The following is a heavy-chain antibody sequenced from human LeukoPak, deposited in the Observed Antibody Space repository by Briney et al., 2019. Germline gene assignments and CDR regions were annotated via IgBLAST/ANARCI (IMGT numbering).Heavy chain of an antibody. J-gene: IGHJ3*02. CDR3: ARDRPGRISMVWGVTAFDI. CDR2: INTNTVNP. Sequence: GASVKVSCKASGYTFTSYAMNWVRQAPGQGLEWMGWINTNTVNPTYAQGFTGRFVCSLDTSVSTAYLQISSLKAEDTAVYYWARDRPGRISMVWGVTAFDIWCQGTMVTVSS. CDR1: GYTFTSYA. V-gene: IGHV7-4-1*02. D-gene: IGHD3-10*01.